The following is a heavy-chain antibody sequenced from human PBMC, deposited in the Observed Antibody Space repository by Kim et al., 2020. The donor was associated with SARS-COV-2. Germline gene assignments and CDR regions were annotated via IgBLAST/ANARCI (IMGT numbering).Heavy chain of an antibody. CDR3: AKMIAVDGQGSYDAFDI. CDR2: IYPRDSDT. J-gene: IGHJ3*02. D-gene: IGHD6-19*01. Sequence: GESLKISCKGSGYSFTSYWIGWVRQMPGKGLEWMGIIYPRDSDTRYSPSFQGQVTISADKSITTAYLQWSSLKASDTAIYYCAKMIAVDGQGSYDAFDIWGQGTRVTVSS. CDR1: GYSFTSYW. V-gene: IGHV5-51*01.